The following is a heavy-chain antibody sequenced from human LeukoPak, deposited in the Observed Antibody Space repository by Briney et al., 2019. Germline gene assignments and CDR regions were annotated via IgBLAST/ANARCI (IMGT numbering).Heavy chain of an antibody. V-gene: IGHV4-4*02. CDR1: GGSITSTNW. Sequence: AGTLSLTCGVSGGSITSTNWRSWVRQPPGQGLEWIGEDSLSGLTNYNPSLSSRVIIALDTSKNHLSLHLTSVTAADTAVYYCSRENGAFSPFGYWGQGYLVTVLS. D-gene: IGHD2-8*01. CDR2: DSLSGLT. J-gene: IGHJ4*02. CDR3: SRENGAFSPFGY.